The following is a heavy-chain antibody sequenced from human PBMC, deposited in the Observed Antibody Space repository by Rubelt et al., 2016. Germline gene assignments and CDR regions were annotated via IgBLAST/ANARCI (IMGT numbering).Heavy chain of an antibody. CDR2: LSESGGST. D-gene: IGHD5-18*01. Sequence: GLEWVSTLSESGGSTYYADSVKGRFIISRDNSNNTLYLQMNSLRAEDTALYYCARLPQGSYGWVDYWGQGTLVTVSS. V-gene: IGHV3-23*01. J-gene: IGHJ4*02. CDR3: ARLPQGSYGWVDY.